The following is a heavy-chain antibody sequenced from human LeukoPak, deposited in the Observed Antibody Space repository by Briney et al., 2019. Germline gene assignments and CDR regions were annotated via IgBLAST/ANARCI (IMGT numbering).Heavy chain of an antibody. V-gene: IGHV4-4*07. D-gene: IGHD4-17*01. J-gene: IGHJ6*02. CDR2: IYTSGST. Sequence: SETLSLTCTVSGGSITSYYWSWIWQPPGTGLEWIGRIYTSGSTNYNPSLKSRVTMSVDTSKNQFSLKLSSVTAADTAVYYCARDGSYGDYYYGMDVWGQGTTVTVSS. CDR1: GGSITSYY. CDR3: ARDGSYGDYYYGMDV.